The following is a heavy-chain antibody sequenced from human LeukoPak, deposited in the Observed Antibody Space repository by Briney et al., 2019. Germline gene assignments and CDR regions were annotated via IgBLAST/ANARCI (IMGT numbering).Heavy chain of an antibody. CDR2: IYSGGST. V-gene: IGHV3-53*01. Sequence: GGSLRLSCAASGFTVSSNYKGWVRQAPGKGLEWVSVIYSGGSTYYADSVKGRFTISRDNSKNTLYLQMNSLRAEDTAVYYCARDPPYDYWGQGTLVTVSS. CDR1: GFTVSSNY. CDR3: ARDPPYDY. J-gene: IGHJ4*02.